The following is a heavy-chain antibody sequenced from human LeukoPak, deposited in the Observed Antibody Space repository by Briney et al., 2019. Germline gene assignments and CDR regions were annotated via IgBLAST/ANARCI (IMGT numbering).Heavy chain of an antibody. D-gene: IGHD5-18*01. CDR2: ISSSSSYI. Sequence: PGGSLRLSCAASGFTFSSYSMNWVRQAPGKGLEWVSSISSSSSYIYYADSVKGRFTISRDNAKNSLYLQMNSLRAEDTAVYYCASPGGIGQLWENWGQGTLVTVSS. CDR1: GFTFSSYS. V-gene: IGHV3-21*01. J-gene: IGHJ4*02. CDR3: ASPGGIGQLWEN.